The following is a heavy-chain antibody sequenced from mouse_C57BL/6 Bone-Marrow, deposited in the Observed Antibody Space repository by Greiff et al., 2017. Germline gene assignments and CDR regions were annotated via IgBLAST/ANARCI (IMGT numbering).Heavy chain of an antibody. CDR2: IWWDDDK. V-gene: IGHV8-8*01. D-gene: IGHD2-4*01. J-gene: IGHJ3*01. Sequence: QVTLKECGPGILQPSQTLSLTCSFSGFSLSTFGMGVGWIRQPSGKGLEWLAHIWWDDDKYYNPALKSRLTISKDTSKNQVFLKIANVDTADTATYYCARIFYYDYFAWFAYWGQGTLVTVSA. CDR3: ARIFYYDYFAWFAY. CDR1: GFSLSTFGMG.